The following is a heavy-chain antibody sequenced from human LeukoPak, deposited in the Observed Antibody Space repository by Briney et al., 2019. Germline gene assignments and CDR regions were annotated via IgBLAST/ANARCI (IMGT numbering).Heavy chain of an antibody. V-gene: IGHV4-34*01. Sequence: SETLSLTCAVYGGSFSGYYWSWIRQPPGKGLEWIGEINHSGSTNYNPSLKSRVTISVDTSKNQFSLKLSSVTAADTAVYYCARHGIAVRFDPWGQGNPGHRLL. CDR3: ARHGIAVRFDP. D-gene: IGHD1-26*01. CDR1: GGSFSGYY. CDR2: INHSGST. J-gene: IGHJ5*02.